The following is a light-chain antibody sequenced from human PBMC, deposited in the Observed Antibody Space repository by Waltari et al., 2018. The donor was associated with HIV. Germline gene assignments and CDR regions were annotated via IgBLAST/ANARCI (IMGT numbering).Light chain of an antibody. CDR2: YDD. J-gene: IGLJ1*01. Sequence: QSVLTQPPSVSEAPRQRVTISCSGSSSNIGNHAVNLYQQVPGQAPKLLIYYDDLLSSGVSDRFSGSKSGTSASLAIRGLQSEDEAEYYCAAWDDYLNGYVFGSGTKVTVL. CDR3: AAWDDYLNGYV. V-gene: IGLV1-36*01. CDR1: SSNIGNHA.